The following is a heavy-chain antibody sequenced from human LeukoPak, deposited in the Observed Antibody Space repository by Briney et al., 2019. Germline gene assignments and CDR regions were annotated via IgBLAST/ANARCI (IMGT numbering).Heavy chain of an antibody. Sequence: PGGSLRLSCAASGFTFSNAWMSWVRQAPGKGLEWVGRIKSKTDGGTTDYAAPVKGRFTISRDDSKNTLYLQMNSLKTEDTAVYYCTTSFRYSSSWLGYYYYYMDVWGKGTTVTVSS. CDR2: IKSKTDGGTT. J-gene: IGHJ6*03. V-gene: IGHV3-15*01. CDR1: GFTFSNAW. D-gene: IGHD6-13*01. CDR3: TTSFRYSSSWLGYYYYYMDV.